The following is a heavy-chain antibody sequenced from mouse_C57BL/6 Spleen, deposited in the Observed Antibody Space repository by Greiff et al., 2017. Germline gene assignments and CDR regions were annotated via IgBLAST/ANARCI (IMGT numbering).Heavy chain of an antibody. J-gene: IGHJ1*03. CDR1: GYTFTSYW. D-gene: IGHD2-4*01. Sequence: QVQLQQPGAELVKPGASVKLSCKASGYTFTSYWMHWVKQRTGQGLEWIGMIHPNSGSTNYNEKFKRKATLTVDKSSSTAYMQLSSLTSEDSAVYYCFYYYYDAVYFDVWGTGTTVTVSS. V-gene: IGHV1-64*01. CDR2: IHPNSGST. CDR3: FYYYYDAVYFDV.